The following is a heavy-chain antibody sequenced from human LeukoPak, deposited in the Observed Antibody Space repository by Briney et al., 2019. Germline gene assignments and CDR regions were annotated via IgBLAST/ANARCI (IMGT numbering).Heavy chain of an antibody. D-gene: IGHD3-10*01. CDR1: GFASNTYS. J-gene: IGHJ6*03. Sequence: GGSLRLSCAASGFASNTYSMNWVRQAPGKGLEWVSYITSTSSTIHHADSVKGRFTISRDNVKNSLSLQMNSLRAEDTAVYYCARVRAGLSAGYYYYMDVWGKGTTVTVSS. CDR3: ARVRAGLSAGYYYYMDV. V-gene: IGHV3-48*01. CDR2: ITSTSSTI.